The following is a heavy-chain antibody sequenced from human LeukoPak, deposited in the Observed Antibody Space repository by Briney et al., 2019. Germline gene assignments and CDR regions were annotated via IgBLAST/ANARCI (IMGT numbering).Heavy chain of an antibody. CDR1: GFTFSIYS. CDR2: IRNKANSHTT. V-gene: IGHV3-72*01. Sequence: GGSLRLSCAASGFTFSIYSMNWVRQAPGKGLEWVGRIRNKANSHTTEYAAPVKGRFTISRDDLKNSLYLQLNSLKTEDTAVYYCARVGDVIAFDIWGQGTMVTVSS. D-gene: IGHD3-3*01. CDR3: ARVGDVIAFDI. J-gene: IGHJ3*02.